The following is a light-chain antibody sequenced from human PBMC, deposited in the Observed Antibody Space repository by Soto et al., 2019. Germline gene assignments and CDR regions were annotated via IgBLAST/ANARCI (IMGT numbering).Light chain of an antibody. CDR2: KAS. J-gene: IGKJ5*01. CDR1: QSISNW. Sequence: DIQMTQSPSTLSASVVDRVTITCRASQSISNWLAWYQQKPGKAPKLLIYKASSLESGVPSRFSGSGSGTEFTLTISSLQSEDFAVYYCQQYNNWPPINFGQGKRLEIK. V-gene: IGKV1-5*03. CDR3: QQYNNWPPIN.